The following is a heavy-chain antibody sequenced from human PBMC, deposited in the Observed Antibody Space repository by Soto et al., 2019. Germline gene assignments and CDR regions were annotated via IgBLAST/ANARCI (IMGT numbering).Heavy chain of an antibody. V-gene: IGHV3-74*01. J-gene: IGHJ4*02. Sequence: GGSLRLSCAASGFTFSTYWMHLVRQAPGKGLVWVSRISPDGSSITYADSVRGRFTISRDNAKNTLYLHMIILRAEDTAVYYCARDPPGIGIEYWGQGTLVTVSS. CDR3: ARDPPGIGIEY. CDR2: ISPDGSSI. D-gene: IGHD1-1*01. CDR1: GFTFSTYW.